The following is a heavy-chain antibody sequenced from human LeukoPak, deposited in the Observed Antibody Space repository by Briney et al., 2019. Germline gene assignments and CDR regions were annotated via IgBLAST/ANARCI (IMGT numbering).Heavy chain of an antibody. V-gene: IGHV4-31*03. Sequence: SETPSLTCTVSGVSISSGGYYWRWLRQHPGKGLEWIGYIYYSGSTYYNPSLKSRVTISVDTSKNQFSLKLSSVTAADTAVYYCARDRCSGGSCYGWFDPWGQGTLVTVSS. J-gene: IGHJ5*02. D-gene: IGHD2-15*01. CDR3: ARDRCSGGSCYGWFDP. CDR1: GVSISSGGYY. CDR2: IYYSGST.